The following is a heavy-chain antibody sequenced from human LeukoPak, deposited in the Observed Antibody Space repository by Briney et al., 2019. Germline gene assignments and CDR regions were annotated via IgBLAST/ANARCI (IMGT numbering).Heavy chain of an antibody. Sequence: SETLSLTCAVYGVSFSGYYWSWIRQPPGKGLEWIGEINHSGSTNYNPSLKSRVTISVDTSKNQFSLKLSSVTAADTAVYYCARVSLYPDYGDSYYYYGMDVWGQGTTVTVSS. CDR3: ARVSLYPDYGDSYYYYGMDV. D-gene: IGHD4-17*01. CDR1: GVSFSGYY. V-gene: IGHV4-34*01. CDR2: INHSGST. J-gene: IGHJ6*02.